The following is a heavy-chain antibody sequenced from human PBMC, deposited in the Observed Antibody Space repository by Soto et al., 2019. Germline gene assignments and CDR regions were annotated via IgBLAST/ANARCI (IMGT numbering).Heavy chain of an antibody. CDR2: IWYDGSNK. CDR3: ARGAGNSYYYMDV. D-gene: IGHD3-10*01. V-gene: IGHV3-33*01. J-gene: IGHJ6*03. Sequence: QVQLVESGGGVVQPGRSLRLSCAASGFTFSIHGMHWVRQAPGTGLEWVAVIWYDGSNKYYADSVKGRFTISRDNSKNTLYLQMNSLRAEDTAVYYCARGAGNSYYYMDVWGKGTTVTVSS. CDR1: GFTFSIHG.